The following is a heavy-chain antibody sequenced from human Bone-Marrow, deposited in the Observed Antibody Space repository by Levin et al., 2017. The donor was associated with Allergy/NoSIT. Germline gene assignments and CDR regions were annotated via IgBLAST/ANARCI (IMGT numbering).Heavy chain of an antibody. CDR2: IYSGGST. CDR3: ARDCGGDCYLWNDY. J-gene: IGHJ4*02. Sequence: GESLKISCAASGFTVSSHYMSWVRQAPGKGLEWVSVIYSGGSTYYADSVKGRFTISRDNSKNTLYLQMNSLRAEDTAVYYCARDCGGDCYLWNDYWGQGTLVTVS. D-gene: IGHD2-21*02. CDR1: GFTVSSHY. V-gene: IGHV3-66*01.